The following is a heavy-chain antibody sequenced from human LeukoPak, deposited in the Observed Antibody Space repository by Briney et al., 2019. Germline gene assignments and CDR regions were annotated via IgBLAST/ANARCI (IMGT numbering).Heavy chain of an antibody. D-gene: IGHD1-26*01. CDR3: ARDYRGSYYFY. V-gene: IGHV1-18*01. Sequence: ASVKVSCKASGYTFTTYGISWVRQAPGQGLEWVGWISGYGGNTDYAQKFQDRVTMTTDTSTSTAYMELRSLSSDDTAVYYCARDYRGSYYFYWGQGTLVTVSS. CDR1: GYTFTTYG. CDR2: ISGYGGNT. J-gene: IGHJ4*02.